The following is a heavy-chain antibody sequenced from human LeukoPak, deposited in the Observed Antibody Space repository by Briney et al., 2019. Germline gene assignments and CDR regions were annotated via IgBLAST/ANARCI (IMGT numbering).Heavy chain of an antibody. CDR3: ARLPRYDFWS. CDR2: IYYSGTT. V-gene: IGHV4-39*01. D-gene: IGHD3-3*01. Sequence: SETLSLTCTVSGDSISRTNFYLGWIRHPPGNGLEWIGSIYYSGTTNYNPSLKSRLTISVDTSKKQFSLKLGSVTAADTAVYYCARLPRYDFWSWGQGTLVTVSS. CDR1: GDSISRTNFY. J-gene: IGHJ4*02.